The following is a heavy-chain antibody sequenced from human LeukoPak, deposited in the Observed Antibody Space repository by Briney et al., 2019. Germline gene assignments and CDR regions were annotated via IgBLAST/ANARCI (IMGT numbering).Heavy chain of an antibody. V-gene: IGHV4-39*01. J-gene: IGHJ4*02. Sequence: SETPSLTCTVSGDSISSSSYYWGWIRQPPGQGLEWIGSIYYSGSTYYNPSLKSRVTISVDTSKNQFSLKLSSVTAAFTAVYYCARHKSSSDFDYWGQGTLVTVSS. CDR3: ARHKSSSDFDY. CDR2: IYYSGST. CDR1: GDSISSSSYY. D-gene: IGHD6-6*01.